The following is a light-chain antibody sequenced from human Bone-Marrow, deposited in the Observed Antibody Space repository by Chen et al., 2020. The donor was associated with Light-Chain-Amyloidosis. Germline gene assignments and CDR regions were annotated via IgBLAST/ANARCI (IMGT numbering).Light chain of an antibody. CDR3: QSADSSGTYEVI. J-gene: IGLJ2*01. Sequence: SYALTHPPSVSVSPGQTARINCSGDDLPTKYAYWYQQKPGQAPVLVIHSDTERPSGSSERFSGASAGTTATLTISGGQAEDEADYHCQSADSSGTYEVIFGGGTKLTVL. V-gene: IGLV3-25*03. CDR2: SDT. CDR1: DLPTKY.